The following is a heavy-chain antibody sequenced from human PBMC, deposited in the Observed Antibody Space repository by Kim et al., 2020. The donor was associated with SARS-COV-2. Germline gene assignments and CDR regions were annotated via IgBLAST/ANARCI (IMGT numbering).Heavy chain of an antibody. CDR3: ARPMVRDYGDYDGWFDP. Sequence: GGSLRLSCAASGFTFSSYAMHWVRQAPGKGLEWVAVITYDGSNKYYADSVKGRFTISRDNSKNTLYLQMNSLRAEDTAVYYCARPMVRDYGDYDGWFDPWGQGTLVTVSS. CDR2: ITYDGSNK. V-gene: IGHV3-30*04. CDR1: GFTFSSYA. J-gene: IGHJ5*02. D-gene: IGHD4-17*01.